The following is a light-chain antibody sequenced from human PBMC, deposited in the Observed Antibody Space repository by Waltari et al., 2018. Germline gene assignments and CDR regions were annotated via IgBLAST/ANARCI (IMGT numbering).Light chain of an antibody. J-gene: IGKJ5*01. CDR2: GAS. Sequence: EIVMTQSPATLSVSPGERASISCRTSQSISSNLAWYKQRPGQAPRLLIYGASTRATGIPARFSGSGSGTEFTLTISSLQSEDFAVYYCQHYHNWPVTFGQGTRLEIK. CDR1: QSISSN. V-gene: IGKV3-15*01. CDR3: QHYHNWPVT.